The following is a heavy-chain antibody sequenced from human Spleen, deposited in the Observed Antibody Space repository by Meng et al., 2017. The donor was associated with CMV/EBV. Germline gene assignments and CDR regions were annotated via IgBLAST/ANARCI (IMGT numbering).Heavy chain of an antibody. V-gene: IGHV4-34*01. CDR2: INHSGST. CDR1: GGSFSGYY. J-gene: IGHJ3*02. CDR3: AKDAFGAGGGDVFDI. Sequence: SETLSLTCAVYGGSFSGYYWSWIRQPPGKGLEWIGEINHSGSTNYNPSLKSRVTISVDTSKNQFSLKLSSVTAADTAVYYCAKDAFGAGGGDVFDIWGQGTMVTVSS. D-gene: IGHD1-26*01.